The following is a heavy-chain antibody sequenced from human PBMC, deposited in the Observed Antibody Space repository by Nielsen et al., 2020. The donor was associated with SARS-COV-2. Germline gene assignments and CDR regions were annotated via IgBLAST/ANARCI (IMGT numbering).Heavy chain of an antibody. CDR2: IYYSGST. J-gene: IGHJ6*03. CDR3: ARPYYDFWSGYYVHYYMDV. D-gene: IGHD3-3*01. CDR1: GGSISSSSYY. Sequence: SETLSLTCTVSGGSISSSSYYWGWIRQPPGKGLEWIGSIYYSGSTYYNPSLKSRVTISVDTSKNQFSLKLSSVTAADTAVYYCARPYYDFWSGYYVHYYMDVWGKGTTVTVSS. V-gene: IGHV4-39*01.